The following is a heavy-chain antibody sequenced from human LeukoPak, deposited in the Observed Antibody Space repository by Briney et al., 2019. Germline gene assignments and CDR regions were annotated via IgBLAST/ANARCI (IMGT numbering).Heavy chain of an antibody. Sequence: AGGSLRLSCAASGFTFSSYSMNWVRQAPGKGLEWVSSISSSSSYIYYADSVKGRFTISRDNAKNSLYLQMNGLRAEDTAVYYCARDSLDAGPDYWGQGTLVTVSS. D-gene: IGHD3-9*01. CDR2: ISSSSSYI. CDR3: ARDSLDAGPDY. V-gene: IGHV3-21*01. CDR1: GFTFSSYS. J-gene: IGHJ4*02.